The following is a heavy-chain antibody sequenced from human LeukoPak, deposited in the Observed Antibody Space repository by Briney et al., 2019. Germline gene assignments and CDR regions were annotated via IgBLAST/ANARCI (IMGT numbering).Heavy chain of an antibody. V-gene: IGHV1-46*01. CDR2: INPSGGST. CDR1: GYTFTSYY. J-gene: IGHJ5*02. Sequence: GASVKVSCKASGYTFTSYYMHWVRQAPGQGLEWMGIINPSGGSTSYAQKFQGRVTMTRDTSTSTVYMGLSSLRSEDTAVYYCARDGIAARRVNWFDPWGQGTLVTVSS. CDR3: ARDGIAARRVNWFDP. D-gene: IGHD6-6*01.